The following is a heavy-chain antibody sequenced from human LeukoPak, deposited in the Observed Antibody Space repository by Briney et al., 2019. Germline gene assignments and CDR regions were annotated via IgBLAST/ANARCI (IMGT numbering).Heavy chain of an antibody. CDR1: GGSFSGNY. CDR3: AKTIINGKHLY. J-gene: IGHJ4*02. Sequence: PSETLSLICAVYGGSFSGNYWSWIRQSPAKGLEWIGEISHTVNTNYNPSLKSRVIMSVDTSKSQFSLNLRSVTAADTAVYYCAKTIINGKHLYWGQGTLVTVSS. V-gene: IGHV4-34*01. D-gene: IGHD1-26*01. CDR2: ISHTVNT.